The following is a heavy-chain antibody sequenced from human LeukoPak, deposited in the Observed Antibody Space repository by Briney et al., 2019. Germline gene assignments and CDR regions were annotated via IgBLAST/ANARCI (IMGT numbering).Heavy chain of an antibody. D-gene: IGHD3-10*01. Sequence: KAGGSLRLSCAASGFTFSSYSMNWVRQAPGKGLEWVSSISSSSSYIYYADSVKGRFTISRDNAKNSLYPQMNSLRAEDTAVYYCARGEYGSGSYHIDYWGQGTLVTVSS. V-gene: IGHV3-21*01. CDR1: GFTFSSYS. CDR3: ARGEYGSGSYHIDY. J-gene: IGHJ4*02. CDR2: ISSSSSYI.